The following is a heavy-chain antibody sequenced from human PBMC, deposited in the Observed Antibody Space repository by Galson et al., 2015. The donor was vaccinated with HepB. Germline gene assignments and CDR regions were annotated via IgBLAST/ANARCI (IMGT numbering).Heavy chain of an antibody. D-gene: IGHD6-19*01. CDR2: ISYDGSNK. CDR1: GFTFSSYG. CDR3: AKDSPDSSGWSPSFDP. Sequence: SLRLSCAASGFTFSSYGMHWVRQAPGKGLEWVAVISYDGSNKYYADSVKGRFTISRDNSKNTLYLQMNSLRAEDTAVYYCAKDSPDSSGWSPSFDPWGQGTLVTVSS. J-gene: IGHJ5*02. V-gene: IGHV3-30*18.